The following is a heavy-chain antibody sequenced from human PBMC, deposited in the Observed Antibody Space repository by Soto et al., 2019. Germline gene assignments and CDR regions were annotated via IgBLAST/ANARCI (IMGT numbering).Heavy chain of an antibody. CDR3: AKVQLVCGVVAAAPDCYYGMDV. Sequence: GGSLRLSCAASGFTFSSYAMSWVRQAPGKGLEWVSAISGSGGSTYYADSVKGRFTISRDNSKNTLYLQMNSLRAEDTAVYFCAKVQLVCGVVAAAPDCYYGMDVWGQGTMVTVSS. CDR1: GFTFSSYA. CDR2: ISGSGGST. V-gene: IGHV3-23*01. D-gene: IGHD2-15*01. J-gene: IGHJ6*02.